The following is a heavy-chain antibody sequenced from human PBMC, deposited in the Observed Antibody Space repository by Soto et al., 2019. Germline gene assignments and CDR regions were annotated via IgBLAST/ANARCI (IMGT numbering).Heavy chain of an antibody. J-gene: IGHJ6*02. V-gene: IGHV4-59*01. Sequence: SETLSLTCTVSGGSISSYYWSWIRQPPGKGLEWIGYIYYSGSTNYNPSLKSRVTISVDTSKNQFSLKLSSVTAADTAVYYCARAAAAGYYYYYGMDVWGQGXTVTVYS. CDR1: GGSISSYY. CDR3: ARAAAAGYYYYYGMDV. D-gene: IGHD6-13*01. CDR2: IYYSGST.